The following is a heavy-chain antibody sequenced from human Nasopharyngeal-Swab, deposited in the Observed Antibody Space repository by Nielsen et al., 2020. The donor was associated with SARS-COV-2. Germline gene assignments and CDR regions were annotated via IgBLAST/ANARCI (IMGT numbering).Heavy chain of an antibody. CDR3: ARGSFDYYYGMDV. CDR1: GFTVSSNY. V-gene: IGHV3-53*01. Sequence: GESLKISCAASGFTVSSNYMSWVRQAPGKGLEWVSVIYSGGSTYYADSVKGRFTISRDNSKNTLYLQMNSLRAEDTAVYYRARGSFDYYYGMDVWGQGTTVTVSS. CDR2: IYSGGST. J-gene: IGHJ6*02.